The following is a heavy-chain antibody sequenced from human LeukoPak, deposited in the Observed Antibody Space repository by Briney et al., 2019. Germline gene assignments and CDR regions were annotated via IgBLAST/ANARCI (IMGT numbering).Heavy chain of an antibody. J-gene: IGHJ4*02. D-gene: IGHD5-24*01. CDR1: GDSISSSSYY. CDR2: IYYSGST. V-gene: IGHV4-39*07. Sequence: SETLSLTCTVSGDSISSSSYYWGWIRQPPGKGLEWIGSIYYSGSTYYNPSLKSRVTISVDTSKNQFSLKLSSVTAADTAVYYCARDLGEMATIYDYWGQGTLVTVTS. CDR3: ARDLGEMATIYDY.